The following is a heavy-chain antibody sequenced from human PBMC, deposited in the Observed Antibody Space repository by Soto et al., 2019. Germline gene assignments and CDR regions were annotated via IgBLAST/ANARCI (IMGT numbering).Heavy chain of an antibody. J-gene: IGHJ5*02. CDR2: IYDDVST. V-gene: IGHV4-59*01. CDR3: VRGGSSWYGAWFDP. CDR1: GGSIRSYY. Sequence: PSETLSLTCTFSGGSIRSYYWSWIRQPPGKGLEWIGYIYDDVSTNYNPSLKSRVTISLDTSENQFFLKVNSVTTADTAVYYCVRGGSSWYGAWFDPWGQGALVTVSS. D-gene: IGHD6-13*01.